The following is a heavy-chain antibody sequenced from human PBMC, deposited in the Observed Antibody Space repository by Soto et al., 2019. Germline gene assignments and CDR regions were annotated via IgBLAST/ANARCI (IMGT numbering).Heavy chain of an antibody. CDR1: GGSISSYY. J-gene: IGHJ6*02. V-gene: IGHV4-59*01. CDR3: ARGGGSYWSYYYGMDV. CDR2: IYYSGST. D-gene: IGHD1-26*01. Sequence: SETLSLTCTVSGGSISSYYWSWTRQPPGKGLEWIGYIYYSGSTNYNPSLKSRVTISVDTSKNQFSLKLSSVTAADTAVYYCARGGGSYWSYYYGMDVWGQGTTVTVSS.